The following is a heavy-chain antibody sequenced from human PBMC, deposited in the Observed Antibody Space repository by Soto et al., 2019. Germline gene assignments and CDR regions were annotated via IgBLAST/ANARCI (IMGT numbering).Heavy chain of an antibody. Sequence: EVQLVESGGGLVKPGGSLRLSCAASGFTFSSYSMNWVRQAPGKGLEWVSSISRSSSYIYYADSVKGRFTLSRDNAKNSLYLQMNGLRAEDTAVYYCARDLNARHSSSSMGGVFDSWGQGTLVTVSS. V-gene: IGHV3-21*01. CDR1: GFTFSSYS. J-gene: IGHJ4*02. D-gene: IGHD6-6*01. CDR3: ARDLNARHSSSSMGGVFDS. CDR2: ISRSSSYI.